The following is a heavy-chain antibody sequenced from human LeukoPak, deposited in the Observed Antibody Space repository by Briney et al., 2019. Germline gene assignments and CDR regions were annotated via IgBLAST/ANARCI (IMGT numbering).Heavy chain of an antibody. CDR3: ARVLTFKVGANREFVRDRDDY. J-gene: IGHJ4*02. CDR1: GYTFTSYD. V-gene: IGHV1-8*01. Sequence: GASVKVSCKASGYTFTSYDINWVRQATGQGLEWMGWMNPNSGNTGYAQKFQGRVTMTRDTSISTAYMELSSLRSEDTAVYYCARVLTFKVGANREFVRDRDDYWGQGTLVTVSS. D-gene: IGHD1-26*01. CDR2: MNPNSGNT.